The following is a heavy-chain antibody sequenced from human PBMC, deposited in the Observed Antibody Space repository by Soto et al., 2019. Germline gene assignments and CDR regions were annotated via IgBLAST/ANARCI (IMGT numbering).Heavy chain of an antibody. CDR1: GFTFSSYS. J-gene: IGHJ4*02. D-gene: IGHD3-16*02. Sequence: GGSLRLSCAASGFTFSSYSMNWVRQAPGKGLEWDSYISSSSSTIYYADSVKGRFTISRDNAKNSLYLQMNSLRAEDTAVYYCCNIDDYWGQGTLVTVSS. V-gene: IGHV3-48*01. CDR2: ISSSSSTI. CDR3: CNIDDY.